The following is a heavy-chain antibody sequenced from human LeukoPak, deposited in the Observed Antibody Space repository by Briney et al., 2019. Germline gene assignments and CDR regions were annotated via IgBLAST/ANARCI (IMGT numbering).Heavy chain of an antibody. CDR1: GYPFTTYY. J-gene: IGHJ4*02. CDR3: ARTKSGYATEGFDY. Sequence: GASVKVSCKASGYPFTTYYIHWLRQAPGQGLEWMGWVSPYSGGTNYAQKFQGMVTMTRDTSINTAYMELSSLTSDDTALYYCARTKSGYATEGFDYWGQGTLVTVSS. V-gene: IGHV1-2*02. CDR2: VSPYSGGT. D-gene: IGHD5-12*01.